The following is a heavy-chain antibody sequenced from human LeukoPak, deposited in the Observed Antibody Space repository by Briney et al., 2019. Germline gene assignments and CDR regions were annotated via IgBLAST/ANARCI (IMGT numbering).Heavy chain of an antibody. Sequence: EASVKVSCKASGYTFTGYYMHWVRQAPGQGLEWMGWINPNSGGTNYEQKFQGRVTMTTDTSTSTAYMELRSLRSDDTAVYYCARDALLWFGELSYIDYWGQGTLVTVSS. D-gene: IGHD3-10*01. CDR3: ARDALLWFGELSYIDY. J-gene: IGHJ4*02. V-gene: IGHV1-2*02. CDR1: GYTFTGYY. CDR2: INPNSGGT.